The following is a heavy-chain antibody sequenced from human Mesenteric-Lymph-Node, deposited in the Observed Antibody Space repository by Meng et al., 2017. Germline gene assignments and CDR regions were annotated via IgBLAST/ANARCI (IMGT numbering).Heavy chain of an antibody. J-gene: IGHJ4*02. V-gene: IGHV4-34*01. CDR3: ARRPTGIDY. D-gene: IGHD2-8*02. CDR2: IDHRGNT. CDR1: VGSFPDYC. Sequence: HVQLPSWGVGLLKPSDALSSSCAVYVGSFPDYCWTWSRHPPGKGLEWIGEIDHRGNTKDNPSLKSRVTISLDTSKKQFSLKVSSVTAADTAVYYCARRPTGIDYWGQGTLVTVSS.